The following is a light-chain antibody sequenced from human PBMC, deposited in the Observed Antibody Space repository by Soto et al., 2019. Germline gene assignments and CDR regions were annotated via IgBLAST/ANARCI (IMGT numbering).Light chain of an antibody. J-gene: IGKJ1*01. CDR1: QSISNW. V-gene: IGKV1-5*03. Sequence: DLQLTQSPSPLSATVADRVTITCRASQSISNWLAWYQQTPGKAPKLLIYKASTLKSGVPSRFSGSGSGTEFTLTISSLQPDDFATYYCQHYNSYSEAFGQGTKVDIK. CDR3: QHYNSYSEA. CDR2: KAS.